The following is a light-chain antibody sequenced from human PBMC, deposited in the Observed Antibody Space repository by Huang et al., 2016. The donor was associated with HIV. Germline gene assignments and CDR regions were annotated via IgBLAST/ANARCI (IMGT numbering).Light chain of an antibody. CDR3: QHYNNWPLT. V-gene: IGKV3-15*01. CDR1: LSVANK. CDR2: DTS. J-gene: IGKJ4*01. Sequence: EIVLTQSPAVLSMSPGERATVTCRASLSVANKLAWYQQKPGRAPRLVIYDTSTRSGGVPARFSGSGSGTNCTLTVNSLQSEDLAVYFCQHYNNWPLTFGGGTRVEIK.